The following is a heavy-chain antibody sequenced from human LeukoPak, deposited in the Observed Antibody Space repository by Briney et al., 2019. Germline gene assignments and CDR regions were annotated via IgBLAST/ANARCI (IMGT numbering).Heavy chain of an antibody. CDR1: RITFTYW. D-gene: IGHD3-3*01. CDR3: ASSFSDDFWSGHF. V-gene: IGHV3-7*01. Sequence: GGSLRLSCAASRITFTYWMSWGRQAPGKGLEWVANIKQDGSAKYYVDSVKGRFIISRDNAKKSLFLQMNSLRAEDTAVYYCASSFSDDFWSGHFWGQGTLVTVSS. J-gene: IGHJ4*02. CDR2: IKQDGSAK.